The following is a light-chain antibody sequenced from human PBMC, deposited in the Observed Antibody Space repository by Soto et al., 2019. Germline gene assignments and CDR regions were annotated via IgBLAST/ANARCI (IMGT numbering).Light chain of an antibody. CDR3: QQFGSLPYT. Sequence: ENVLTPSPGTLSLSPGERATLSCRASQNVNNHYLAWYQHKPGQAPRLLIYGASRRAAAIPDRFSASGSGTDFTLSISRLEPEDFAVYHCQQFGSLPYTFGQGTKLEI. V-gene: IGKV3-20*01. CDR2: GAS. CDR1: QNVNNHY. J-gene: IGKJ2*01.